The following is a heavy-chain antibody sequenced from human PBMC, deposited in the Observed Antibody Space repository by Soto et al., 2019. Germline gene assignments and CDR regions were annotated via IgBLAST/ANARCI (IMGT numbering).Heavy chain of an antibody. V-gene: IGHV5-51*01. Sequence: GESLKISCKASGYTFTSHRIGWVRQMPGKGLEWMGIIHPDDSDTRYSPSFQGQVTISAEKSISTAYLQWSSLKASDTAGYYCARRRRSTSSGDFWGQGPLVTVSS. J-gene: IGHJ4*02. D-gene: IGHD6-6*01. CDR1: GYTFTSHR. CDR3: ARRRRSTSSGDF. CDR2: IHPDDSDT.